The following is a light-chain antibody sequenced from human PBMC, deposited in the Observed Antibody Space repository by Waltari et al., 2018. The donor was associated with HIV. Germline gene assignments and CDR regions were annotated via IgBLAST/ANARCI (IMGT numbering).Light chain of an antibody. Sequence: SSELTQPPSVSVSPGQTARITCSGDASPKPYTHWFQQKPGQAPVVVIHKKTDRPSGIPERFSASRSGTTVTLTITGVQTDNEADYYCPSADTSGTYVFGPGTTVTVL. CDR3: PSADTSGTYV. J-gene: IGLJ1*01. CDR2: KKT. CDR1: ASPKPY. V-gene: IGLV3-25*03.